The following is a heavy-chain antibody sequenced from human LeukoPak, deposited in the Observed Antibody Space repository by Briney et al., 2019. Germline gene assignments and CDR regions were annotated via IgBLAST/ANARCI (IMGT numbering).Heavy chain of an antibody. CDR1: GGSLSPYY. V-gene: IGHV4-59*01. J-gene: IGHJ5*02. Sequence: PSETLSLTCTVSGGSLSPYYWNWIRQSPGKGLEWIGYIYYSGTTKYNHSLKSRVTIFLDTSKNQFSLKLTSVTAADTAVYYCAKEGSVSYFNWFDPWGQGTLVTVSS. D-gene: IGHD1-26*01. CDR2: IYYSGTT. CDR3: AKEGSVSYFNWFDP.